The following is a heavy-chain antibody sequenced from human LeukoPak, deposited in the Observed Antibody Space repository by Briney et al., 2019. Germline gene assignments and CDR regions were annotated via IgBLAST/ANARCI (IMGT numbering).Heavy chain of an antibody. V-gene: IGHV3-48*01. CDR1: GFPFRNFA. CDR3: ARAWSGYTYGYYY. J-gene: IGHJ4*02. D-gene: IGHD5-18*01. CDR2: ISGSRSTT. Sequence: GGSLRLSCAASGFPFRNFAMNWVRQAPGKGLEWASYISGSRSTTYYADSVKGRFTISRDNAKNSLDLQMNSLRAEDTAVYYCARAWSGYTYGYYYWGQGTLVTVSS.